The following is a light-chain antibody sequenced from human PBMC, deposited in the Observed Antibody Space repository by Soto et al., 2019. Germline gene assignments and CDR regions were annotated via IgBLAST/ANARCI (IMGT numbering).Light chain of an antibody. Sequence: EVVLTQCPGTLYKSPGERATLSCRASQSLDNNYLAWYQQKPGQAPILLIYGASNRVTGIPGRFSGSGSGTDFTLTISKLEPEDFAVYSCKPFDGSRYAFGQGTKVDIK. J-gene: IGKJ2*01. CDR1: QSLDNNY. CDR3: KPFDGSRYA. V-gene: IGKV3-20*01. CDR2: GAS.